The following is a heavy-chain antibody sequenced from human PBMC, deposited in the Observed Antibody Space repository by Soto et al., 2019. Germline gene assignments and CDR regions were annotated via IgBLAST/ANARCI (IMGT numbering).Heavy chain of an antibody. CDR2: IYHSGST. Sequence: SETLSLTCAVSGGSISSSNWWSWVRQPPGKGLEWIGEIYHSGSTNYNPSLKSRVTISVDKSKNQFSLKLSSVTAADTAVYYCARDPEEWFGESRGDHGMDVWGRGTTVTVSS. CDR1: GGSISSSNW. CDR3: ARDPEEWFGESRGDHGMDV. J-gene: IGHJ6*02. D-gene: IGHD3-10*01. V-gene: IGHV4-4*02.